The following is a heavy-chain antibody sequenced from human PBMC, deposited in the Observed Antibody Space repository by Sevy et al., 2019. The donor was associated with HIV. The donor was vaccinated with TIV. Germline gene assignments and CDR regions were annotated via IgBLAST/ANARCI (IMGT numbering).Heavy chain of an antibody. Sequence: SETLSLTCTVSDGSISSYYSSWIRQPAGKGLEWIGRIYTSGSTNYNPSLKSRVTMSVDTSKNQFSLKLSSVTAADTAVYYCARVGDYGDYYYYYGMDVWGQGTTVTVSS. CDR3: ARVGDYGDYYYYYGMDV. CDR2: IYTSGST. J-gene: IGHJ6*02. D-gene: IGHD4-17*01. CDR1: DGSISSYY. V-gene: IGHV4-4*07.